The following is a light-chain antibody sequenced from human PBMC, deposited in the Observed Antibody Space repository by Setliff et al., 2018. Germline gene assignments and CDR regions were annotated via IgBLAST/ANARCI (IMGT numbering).Light chain of an antibody. Sequence: QSVLTQPASVSGSPGHSVIISCIGASRDIDVFDSVSWFQQHPGKVPKLIIFDVNNRPSGISDRFSGSKSGTTASLTISGLQSADEADYFCGSYTSTFGYVFGSGTKVPS. CDR2: DVN. J-gene: IGLJ1*01. CDR3: GSYTSTFGYV. CDR1: SRDIDVFDS. V-gene: IGLV2-14*03.